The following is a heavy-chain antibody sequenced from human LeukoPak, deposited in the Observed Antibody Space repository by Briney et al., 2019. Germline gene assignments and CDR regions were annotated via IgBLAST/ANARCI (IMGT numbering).Heavy chain of an antibody. Sequence: PGGSLRLSCAASGFTLGTYAMNWVRQAPGKGLEWVSYISSSGSNIYYADSVKGRFSISRDNAKNSLYLQMNRLRAEDTAVYYCARDLYGYDSSGSAPLFYCWGQGTLVTVSS. CDR1: GFTLGTYA. CDR2: ISSSGSNI. CDR3: ARDLYGYDSSGSAPLFYC. J-gene: IGHJ4*02. D-gene: IGHD3-22*01. V-gene: IGHV3-48*03.